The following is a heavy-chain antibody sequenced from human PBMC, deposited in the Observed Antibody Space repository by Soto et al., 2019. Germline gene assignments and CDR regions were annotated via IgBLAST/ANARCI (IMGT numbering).Heavy chain of an antibody. CDR1: GYTFTGYY. D-gene: IGHD6-6*01. V-gene: IGHV1-2*04. J-gene: IGHJ4*02. CDR2: INPNSGGT. CDR3: ARGRIAARPEYFDY. Sequence: ASVKVSCKASGYTFTGYYMHWVRQAPGQGLEWMGWINPNSGGTNYAQKFQGWVTMTRDTSISTAYMELSRLRSDDTAVCYCARGRIAARPEYFDYWGQGTLVTVSS.